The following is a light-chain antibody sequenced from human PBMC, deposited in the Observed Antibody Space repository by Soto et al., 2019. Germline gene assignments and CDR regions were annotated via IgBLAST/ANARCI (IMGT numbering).Light chain of an antibody. Sequence: QSVLTQPPSASGSPGQSVTISCTGTSSDVGRYNYISWYQQRPGKAPKLIIYEVSKRTSGVPDRLTGFKYGNTASLTVSGLQAMDKTDNYCSSYAGKSRYVSGTGNKVTAL. J-gene: IGLJ1*01. V-gene: IGLV2-8*01. CDR2: EVS. CDR1: SSDVGRYNY. CDR3: SSYAGKSRYV.